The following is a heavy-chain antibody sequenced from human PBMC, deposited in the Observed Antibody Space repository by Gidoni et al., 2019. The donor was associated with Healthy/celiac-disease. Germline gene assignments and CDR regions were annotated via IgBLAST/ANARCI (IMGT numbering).Heavy chain of an antibody. D-gene: IGHD6-6*01. CDR3: ARRVAARALDY. V-gene: IGHV3-66*02. CDR2: IYSGGST. J-gene: IGHJ4*02. CDR1: GFTVSSNY. Sequence: EVQLVESGGGLVQPGGSLRLPCAASGFTVSSNYMSWVRQAPGKGLEWVSVIYSGGSTYYADSVKGRFTISRDNSKNTLYLQMNSLRAEDTAVYYCARRVAARALDYWGQGTLVTVSS.